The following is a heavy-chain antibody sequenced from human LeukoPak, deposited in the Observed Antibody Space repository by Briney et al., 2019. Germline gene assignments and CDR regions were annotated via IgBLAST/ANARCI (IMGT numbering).Heavy chain of an antibody. CDR2: IYYSGST. CDR1: GGSISSYY. Sequence: PSETLSLTCTVSGGSISSYYWSWIRQPPGKGLEWIGYIYYSGSTNYNPSLKSRVTISVDTSKNQFSLKLSSVTAADTAVYYCARDFPSITGTTVWGRGTLVTVSS. J-gene: IGHJ4*02. V-gene: IGHV4-59*01. D-gene: IGHD1-20*01. CDR3: ARDFPSITGTTV.